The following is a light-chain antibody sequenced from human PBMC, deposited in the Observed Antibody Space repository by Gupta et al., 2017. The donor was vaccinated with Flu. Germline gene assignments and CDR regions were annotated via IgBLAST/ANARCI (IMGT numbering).Light chain of an antibody. V-gene: IGKV1-39*01. Sequence: VGDTVTITCRASQSISRYLNWYQQIPGKAPRLLIYAASTLQSGVPSRFSGSGSGTDFTLTINSLQREDFATYYCQQSYSYLTFGGGTKVEIK. CDR2: AAS. CDR3: QQSYSYLT. J-gene: IGKJ4*01. CDR1: QSISRY.